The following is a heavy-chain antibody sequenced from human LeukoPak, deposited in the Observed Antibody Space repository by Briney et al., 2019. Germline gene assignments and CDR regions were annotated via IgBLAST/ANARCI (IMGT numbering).Heavy chain of an antibody. CDR3: AKDGGVTPSGWFDP. V-gene: IGHV3-23*01. D-gene: IGHD3-16*01. CDR1: GFTFNNNA. J-gene: IGHJ5*02. CDR2: INGGGDAT. Sequence: AGGSLRLSCATSGFTFNNNAMSWVRQAPGKGLEWVSAINGGGDATEYADSVKGRFTISRDNSKDTLYLQMNSLRAEDTAVYYCAKDGGVTPSGWFDPWGQGTLVTVSS.